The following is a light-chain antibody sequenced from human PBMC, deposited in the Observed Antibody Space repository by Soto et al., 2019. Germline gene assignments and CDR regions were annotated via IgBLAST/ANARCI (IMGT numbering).Light chain of an antibody. Sequence: QSVLTQPPSVSGAPGQRVAISCAGTSSKIGAGYDVHWYQHLPGTAPKLLIFGNINRPSRVPDRFSGSKSGTSASLAITGLQAADEGYYYCHTYDTGVSGSIFGGGTKLTVL. V-gene: IGLV1-40*01. CDR1: SSKIGAGYD. CDR3: HTYDTGVSGSI. J-gene: IGLJ2*01. CDR2: GNI.